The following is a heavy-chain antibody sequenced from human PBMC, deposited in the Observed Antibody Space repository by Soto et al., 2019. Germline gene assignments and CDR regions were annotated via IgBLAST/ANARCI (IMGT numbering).Heavy chain of an antibody. CDR3: PPTVGGNEIKYSDF. Sequence: KESGPTLVKPTQTLTLTCSFSGFSFSTAGVAVGWIRQPPGGALEWLALIYWNDDKRFSPSLKTRLTITGDTSKGQVVLSLTNVDPGDTAPYYGPPTVGGNEIKYSDFGGQGTRSPSPQ. J-gene: IGHJ4*02. CDR1: GFSFSTAGVA. CDR2: IYWNDDK. D-gene: IGHD5-12*01. V-gene: IGHV2-5*01.